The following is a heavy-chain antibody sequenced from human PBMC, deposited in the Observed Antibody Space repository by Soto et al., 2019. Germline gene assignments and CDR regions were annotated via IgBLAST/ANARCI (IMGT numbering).Heavy chain of an antibody. V-gene: IGHV1-69*01. CDR3: ARKSTSGQGVYFDY. CDR2: IIPIFGTA. J-gene: IGHJ4*02. Sequence: QVQLVQSGAEVKKPGSSVKVSSKASGGTFSSNAISWVRQAPGQGLEWMGGIIPIFGTANYAQKFLGRVTITAGESTNTAYMVLSSLRSEDTAVYYCARKSTSGQGVYFDYWGQGTLVTVTS. CDR1: GGTFSSNA. D-gene: IGHD6-19*01.